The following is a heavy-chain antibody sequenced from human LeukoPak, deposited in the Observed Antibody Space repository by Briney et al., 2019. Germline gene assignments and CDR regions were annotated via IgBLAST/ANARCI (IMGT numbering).Heavy chain of an antibody. CDR1: GGTFSSYA. V-gene: IGHV1-69*13. D-gene: IGHD3-22*01. CDR3: ARVKGFEFKTYYYDSSGTHAAFDI. J-gene: IGHJ3*02. CDR2: IIPIFGTA. Sequence: SVKVSCKASGGTFSSYAISWVRQAPGQGLEWMGGIIPIFGTANYAQKFQGRVTITADESTSTAYMELSSLRSEDTAVYYCARVKGFEFKTYYYDSSGTHAAFDIWGQGTMVTVSS.